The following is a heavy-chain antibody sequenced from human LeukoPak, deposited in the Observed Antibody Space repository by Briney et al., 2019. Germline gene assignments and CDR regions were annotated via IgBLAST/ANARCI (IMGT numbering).Heavy chain of an antibody. CDR1: GFIFSNYW. Sequence: GGSLRLSCEASGFIFSNYWMRWVRQAPGKGLEGVANIKQDGSVKNYVDSMEGRFIISRDNAKNLLYLQMNSLGAEDTAVYYCVRTSRSISSDYWGQGTQVTVSS. CDR2: IKQDGSVK. V-gene: IGHV3-7*01. J-gene: IGHJ4*02. CDR3: VRTSRSISSDY. D-gene: IGHD3-3*02.